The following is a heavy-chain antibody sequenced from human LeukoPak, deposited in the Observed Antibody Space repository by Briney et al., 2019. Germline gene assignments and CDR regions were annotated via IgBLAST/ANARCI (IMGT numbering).Heavy chain of an antibody. D-gene: IGHD4-17*01. CDR2: IIPIFGTA. Sequence: ASVKVSCKASGGTFSSYAISWVRQAPGQGLEWMGGIIPIFGTANYAQKFQGRVTITADESTSTAYMELSSLRSGDTAVYYCARDGDTVTDNYGMDVWGQGTTVTVSS. J-gene: IGHJ6*02. V-gene: IGHV1-69*13. CDR3: ARDGDTVTDNYGMDV. CDR1: GGTFSSYA.